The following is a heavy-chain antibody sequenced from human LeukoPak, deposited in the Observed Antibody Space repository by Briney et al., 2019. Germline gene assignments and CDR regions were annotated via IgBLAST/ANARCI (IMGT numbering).Heavy chain of an antibody. CDR2: INDSGST. CDR3: ARLRTKSSSWVRHKQHQNWLDP. V-gene: IGHV4-34*01. D-gene: IGHD6-13*01. Sequence: SETLSLTCAVYGGSLSGYYWSWIRQSPGKGLEWIGEINDSGSTNYNPSLKSRVTISVDTSKNQFSLKLSSVTAADTAVYYCARLRTKSSSWVRHKQHQNWLDPWGQGTLVTVSS. J-gene: IGHJ5*02. CDR1: GGSLSGYY.